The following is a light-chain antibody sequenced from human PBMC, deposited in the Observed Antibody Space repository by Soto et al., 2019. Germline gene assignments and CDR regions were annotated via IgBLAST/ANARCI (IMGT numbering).Light chain of an antibody. J-gene: IGLJ1*01. Sequence: QSVLTQPASVSGSPGQSITMSCTGTTSDVGGYNYVYWYQQHPGRAPKLIIYDVTNLPSGISNRFSGSKSGNTASLTISGXXPXDEADYYCSSFTSRSTFNYVFGTGTKVTVL. V-gene: IGLV2-14*03. CDR1: TSDVGGYNY. CDR2: DVT. CDR3: SSFTSRSTFNYV.